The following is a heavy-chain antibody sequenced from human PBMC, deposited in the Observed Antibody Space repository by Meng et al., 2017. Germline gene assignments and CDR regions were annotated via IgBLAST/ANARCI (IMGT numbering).Heavy chain of an antibody. CDR2: ISAYNGNT. J-gene: IGHJ5*02. D-gene: IGHD1-26*01. CDR1: GYTFTSYG. Sequence: EVVQSGVGVNKPGASVKVSCKASGYTFTSYGISWVRQAPGQGLEWMGWISAYNGNTNYAQKLQGRVTMTTDTSTSTAYMELRSLRSDDTAVYYCASSSSGSYYWWFDPWGQGTLVTVSS. V-gene: IGHV1-18*01. CDR3: ASSSSGSYYWWFDP.